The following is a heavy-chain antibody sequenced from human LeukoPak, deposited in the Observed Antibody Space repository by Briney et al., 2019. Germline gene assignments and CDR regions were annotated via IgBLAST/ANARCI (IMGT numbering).Heavy chain of an antibody. Sequence: ASVKVSCKASGYTFTSYGISWVRQAPGQGPEWMGWISAYNGNTNYAQKLQGRVTMTTDTSTSTAYMELRSLRSDDTAVYYCARDSYDFWSGFTYYYYGMDVWGQGTTVTVSS. J-gene: IGHJ6*02. CDR1: GYTFTSYG. V-gene: IGHV1-18*01. CDR2: ISAYNGNT. D-gene: IGHD3-3*01. CDR3: ARDSYDFWSGFTYYYYGMDV.